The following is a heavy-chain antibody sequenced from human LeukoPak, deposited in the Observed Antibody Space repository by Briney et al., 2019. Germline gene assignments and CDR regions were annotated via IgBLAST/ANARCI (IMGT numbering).Heavy chain of an antibody. Sequence: GESLKISCKGSGYSFTSYWIGWVRQMPGKGLEWMGIIYPGDSDTRYSPSFQGQVTISADKSISTAYLQWSSLKASDTAMYYCASFRSRDGYNYGDAFDIWGQGTMVTVSS. CDR2: IYPGDSDT. V-gene: IGHV5-51*01. J-gene: IGHJ3*02. D-gene: IGHD5-24*01. CDR1: GYSFTSYW. CDR3: ASFRSRDGYNYGDAFDI.